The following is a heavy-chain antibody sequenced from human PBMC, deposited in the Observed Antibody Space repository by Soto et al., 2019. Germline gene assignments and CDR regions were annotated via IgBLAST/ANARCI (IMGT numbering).Heavy chain of an antibody. CDR3: ARDKDGSGSYDPVDY. Sequence: GGSLRLSCAASGFTFSSYAMSWVRQAPGKGLEWVSAISGSGGSTYYADSVKGRFTISRDNSKNTLYLQMNSLRAEDTAVYYCARDKDGSGSYDPVDYWGQGTLVTVSS. CDR2: ISGSGGST. CDR1: GFTFSSYA. J-gene: IGHJ4*02. V-gene: IGHV3-23*01. D-gene: IGHD3-10*01.